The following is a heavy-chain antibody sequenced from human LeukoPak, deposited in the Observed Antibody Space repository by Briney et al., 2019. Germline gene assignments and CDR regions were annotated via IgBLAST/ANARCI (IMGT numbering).Heavy chain of an antibody. J-gene: IGHJ5*02. CDR3: ARGGQRGYCSSSSCYAFDH. Sequence: PSETLSLTCTVSGGSISSYYWSWIRQPAGKGLEWIGRIYTSGSTNYNPSLKSRVTMSVDTSKNQFSLKLTSVTAADTAVYYCARGGQRGYCSSSSCYAFDHWGQGTLVTVSS. CDR2: IYTSGST. V-gene: IGHV4-4*07. CDR1: GGSISSYY. D-gene: IGHD2-2*01.